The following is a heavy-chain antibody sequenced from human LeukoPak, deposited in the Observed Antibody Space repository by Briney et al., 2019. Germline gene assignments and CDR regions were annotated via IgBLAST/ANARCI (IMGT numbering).Heavy chain of an antibody. Sequence: LEWVAVISYDGSNKYYADSVNGRFTISRDNSKNTLYLQMNSLRAEDTAVYYCAKERASLDDYWGQGTLVTVSS. V-gene: IGHV3-30*18. CDR2: ISYDGSNK. CDR3: AKERASLDDY. D-gene: IGHD1-1*01. J-gene: IGHJ4*02.